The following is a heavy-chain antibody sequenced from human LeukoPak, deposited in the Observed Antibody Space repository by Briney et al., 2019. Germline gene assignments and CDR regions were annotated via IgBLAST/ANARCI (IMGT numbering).Heavy chain of an antibody. Sequence: GGSLRLSCAASGFSFSDYIMHWVRQAPGKGLEWVVLIAHDGTYKHCADSVEGRFTISRDNSKNTLYLQMNSLRGEDTAVYYCASEVRPSEFDYWGQGTLVTVSS. D-gene: IGHD1-26*01. V-gene: IGHV3-30-3*01. CDR1: GFSFSDYI. CDR2: IAHDGTYK. J-gene: IGHJ4*02. CDR3: ASEVRPSEFDY.